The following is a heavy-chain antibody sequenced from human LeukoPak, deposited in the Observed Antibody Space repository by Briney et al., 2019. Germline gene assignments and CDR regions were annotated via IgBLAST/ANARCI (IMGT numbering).Heavy chain of an antibody. Sequence: SETLSLTRAVYGGSFSGYHWSWIRQPPGKGLEWIGEINHSGSTNYNPSLKSRVTISVDTSKNQFSLKLSSVTAADTAVYYCARALSSSWYKNWFDPWGQGTLVTVSS. CDR2: INHSGST. J-gene: IGHJ5*02. CDR3: ARALSSSWYKNWFDP. V-gene: IGHV4-34*01. D-gene: IGHD6-13*01. CDR1: GGSFSGYH.